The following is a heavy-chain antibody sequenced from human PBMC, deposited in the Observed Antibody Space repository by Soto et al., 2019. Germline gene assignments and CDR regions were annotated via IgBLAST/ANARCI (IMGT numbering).Heavy chain of an antibody. Sequence: SETLSLTCTVSGGSISSYYWSWIRQPPWKGLEWIGYIYYSGSTNYNPSLKSRVTISVDTSKNQFSLKLSSVTAADTAVYYCAREIAAAGTYYYYYGMDVWGQGTTVTVSS. CDR3: AREIAAAGTYYYYYGMDV. J-gene: IGHJ6*01. D-gene: IGHD6-13*01. CDR1: GGSISSYY. V-gene: IGHV4-59*01. CDR2: IYYSGST.